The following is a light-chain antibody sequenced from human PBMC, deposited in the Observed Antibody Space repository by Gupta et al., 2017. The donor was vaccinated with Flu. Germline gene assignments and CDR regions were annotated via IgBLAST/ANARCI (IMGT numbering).Light chain of an antibody. V-gene: IGLV3-21*02. CDR2: DDR. Sequence: DTSTSTGCGDYIGSKSVLWYQQKPGRAPVLIVYDDRNRPSGSPEELSGSNSVSKATLTISRVVAGDDAEYFCQMWYTRNNRPVFGGGTQLTVL. CDR3: QMWYTRNNRPV. J-gene: IGLJ7*01. CDR1: YIGSKS.